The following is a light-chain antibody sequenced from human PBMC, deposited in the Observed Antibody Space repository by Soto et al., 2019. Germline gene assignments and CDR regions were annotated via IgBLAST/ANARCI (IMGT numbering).Light chain of an antibody. CDR2: GAS. J-gene: IGKJ4*01. V-gene: IGKV3-11*01. CDR1: QSIRRY. CDR3: QQRSNWPPDT. Sequence: EIVLTQSPATLSLSPGERATLACRASQSIRRYLAWYQQKPGQAPRLLIYGASNRATGIPARFSGSGSGTDFTLTISSLEPEDFAVYYCQQRSNWPPDTFGGGTKVDIK.